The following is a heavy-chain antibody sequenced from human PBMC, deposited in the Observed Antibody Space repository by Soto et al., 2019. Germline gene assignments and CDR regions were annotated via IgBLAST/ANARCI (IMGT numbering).Heavy chain of an antibody. J-gene: IGHJ4*02. D-gene: IGHD3-10*01. CDR3: ARDRGILWFGEKDY. CDR2: ISAYSGNT. CDR1: GYTFTSYG. Sequence: ASVKVSCKASGYTFTSYGISWVRQAPGQGLEWMGWISAYSGNTNSAQKLQGRVTMTTDTSTSTAYMELRSLRSDDTAVYYCARDRGILWFGEKDYWGQGTLVTVSS. V-gene: IGHV1-18*04.